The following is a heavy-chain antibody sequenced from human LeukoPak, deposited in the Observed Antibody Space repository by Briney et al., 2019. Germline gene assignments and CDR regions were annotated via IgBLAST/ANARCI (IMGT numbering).Heavy chain of an antibody. CDR3: ANYGSGSYPRNHSGY. CDR1: GFTFSSYH. J-gene: IGHJ4*02. V-gene: IGHV3-23*01. Sequence: GGSLRLSCAASGFTFSSYHMTWVRPAPGKGLEWVASISESGDTTYYLDSVKGRFIISRDNSKNTLYLQIRTLRAEDTAVYYCANYGSGSYPRNHSGYWGQGTQVTVSS. D-gene: IGHD3-10*01. CDR2: ISESGDTT.